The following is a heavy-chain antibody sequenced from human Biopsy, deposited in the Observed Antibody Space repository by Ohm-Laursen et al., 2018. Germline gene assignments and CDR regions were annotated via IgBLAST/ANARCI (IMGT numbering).Heavy chain of an antibody. CDR1: GYTFSGYY. CDR2: INPDSGVT. D-gene: IGHD6-19*01. CDR3: ARDKYRSWNYFDN. V-gene: IGHV1-2*02. J-gene: IGHJ4*02. Sequence: ASVKVSCKASGYTFSGYYMHWVRQAPGQGLEWMGWINPDSGVTNYAQKFQGRVTMTRDTSISTAYMELSRLGPDDTAVYYCARDKYRSWNYFDNWGQGSLVTVSS.